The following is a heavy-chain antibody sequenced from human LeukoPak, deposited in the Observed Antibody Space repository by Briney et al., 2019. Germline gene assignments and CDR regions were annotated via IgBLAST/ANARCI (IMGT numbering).Heavy chain of an antibody. CDR2: IYPGDSDT. J-gene: IGHJ2*01. CDR3: ASSPLAHYWYFDL. CDR1: GYRFTTYW. Sequence: AGESLKISCKGSGYRFTTYWIGWVRQMPGKGLEWMGIIYPGDSDTRYSPSFQGQVTISADKSISSAYLQWSSLKASDTAMYYCASSPLAHYWYFDLWGRGTLVTVSS. V-gene: IGHV5-51*01.